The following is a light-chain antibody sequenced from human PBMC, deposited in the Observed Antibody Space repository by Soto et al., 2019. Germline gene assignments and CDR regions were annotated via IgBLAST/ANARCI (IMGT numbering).Light chain of an antibody. CDR1: SNDVGGYYY. CDR3: SSYTSSSTYV. CDR2: EVT. J-gene: IGLJ1*01. Sequence: QSVLTQPASVSGPPGQSITISCTGTSNDVGGYYYVSWYQRHPGKAPKLMIYEVTNRPSGVSDRFSGSKSDNTASLTISGLQAEDEADYYCSSYTSSSTYVFGTGTKATVL. V-gene: IGLV2-14*01.